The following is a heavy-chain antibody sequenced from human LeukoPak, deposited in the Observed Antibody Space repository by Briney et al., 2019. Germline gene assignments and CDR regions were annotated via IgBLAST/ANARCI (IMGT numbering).Heavy chain of an antibody. CDR3: AKDGTGCGGDCYSDY. J-gene: IGHJ4*02. Sequence: PGGSLRLSCAASGFTFYTYGMSWVRQAPGKGLEWVSSISSNSDNTYYADSVKGRSTISRDNSKNTMYLQMNSLRAEDTAVYYCAKDGTGCGGDCYSDYWGQGTLVTVSS. CDR1: GFTFYTYG. V-gene: IGHV3-23*01. D-gene: IGHD2-21*02. CDR2: ISSNSDNT.